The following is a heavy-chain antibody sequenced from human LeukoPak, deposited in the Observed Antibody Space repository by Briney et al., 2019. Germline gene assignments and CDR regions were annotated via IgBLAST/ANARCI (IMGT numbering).Heavy chain of an antibody. J-gene: IGHJ4*02. Sequence: GGSLRLSCAASGFTFSSYSINWVRQAPGKGLEWVSSISSSSSYIYYADSVKGRFTISRDNAKNSLYLQMNSLRAEDTAVYYCARDGHYYDSSGYSVYWGQGTLVTVSS. CDR2: ISSSSSYI. CDR1: GFTFSSYS. V-gene: IGHV3-21*01. CDR3: ARDGHYYDSSGYSVY. D-gene: IGHD3-22*01.